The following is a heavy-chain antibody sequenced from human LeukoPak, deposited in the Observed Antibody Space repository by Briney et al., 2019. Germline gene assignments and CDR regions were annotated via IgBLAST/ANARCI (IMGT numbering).Heavy chain of an antibody. D-gene: IGHD6-19*01. J-gene: IGHJ4*02. V-gene: IGHV3-23*01. Sequence: GGSLRLSSAASGFTFSSYAMSWVRQAPGKGLEWVSAISGSGGSTYYADSVKGRFTISRDNSKNTLYLQMSSLRAEDTVVYYCAKAQIAVADAFDYWGQGTLVTVSS. CDR3: AKAQIAVADAFDY. CDR1: GFTFSSYA. CDR2: ISGSGGST.